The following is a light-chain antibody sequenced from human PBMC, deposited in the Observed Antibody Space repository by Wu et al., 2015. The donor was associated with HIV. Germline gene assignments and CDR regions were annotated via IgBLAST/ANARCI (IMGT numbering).Light chain of an antibody. Sequence: ENVLTQSPASLSVSLGDSVTLSCRASRPVSTNYLAWYQQKPGQPPKFLIYGANKRAKDTPDWFSGSGSGTDFTLRISRVEPEDLAVYYCQQYASSPLTFGGGTKIEIK. J-gene: IGKJ4*01. CDR2: GAN. V-gene: IGKV3-20*01. CDR1: RPVSTNY. CDR3: QQYASSPLT.